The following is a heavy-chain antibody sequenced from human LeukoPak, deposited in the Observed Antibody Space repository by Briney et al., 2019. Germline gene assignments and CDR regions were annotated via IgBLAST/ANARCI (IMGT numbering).Heavy chain of an antibody. D-gene: IGHD1-14*01. V-gene: IGHV1-2*02. CDR3: ARVSYRYYYYMDV. CDR2: INPNSGGT. Sequence: ASVKVSCKASGYTFTGYYMHWVRQAPGQGLEWMGWINPNSGGTNYAQKFQGRVTMTRDTSISTAYMELSRLRSDDTAVYYCARVSYRYYYYMDVWGKGTTVTVSS. J-gene: IGHJ6*03. CDR1: GYTFTGYY.